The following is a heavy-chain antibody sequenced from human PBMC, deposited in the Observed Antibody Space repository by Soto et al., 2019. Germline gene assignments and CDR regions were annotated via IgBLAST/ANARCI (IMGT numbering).Heavy chain of an antibody. CDR3: ARDQTAGDWFDP. D-gene: IGHD2-21*02. J-gene: IGHJ5*02. V-gene: IGHV3-74*01. CDR1: GFAFSSYW. Sequence: EVQLVESGGGLVQPGGSLRLSCAASGFAFSSYWMHWVRQAPGKGLVWVSRINSDGSSTNYADSVKGRFTISRDNAMNTLYLQMNSMRAEDTAVYYCARDQTAGDWFDPWGQGTLVTVSS. CDR2: INSDGSST.